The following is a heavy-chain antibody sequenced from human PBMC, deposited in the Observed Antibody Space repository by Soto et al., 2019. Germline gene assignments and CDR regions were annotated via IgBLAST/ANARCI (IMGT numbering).Heavy chain of an antibody. J-gene: IGHJ4*02. Sequence: PWETLSLTCTVSNGSVSGYYWSWIRQPAGKGLEWIGRIYTIGSTSYNPSLKSRVSMSVDTSKNQFSLKVKSVTAADTAVYYCARDPAGYYYFDYWGQGALVTVSS. CDR2: IYTIGST. D-gene: IGHD2-15*01. CDR1: NGSVSGYY. CDR3: ARDPAGYYYFDY. V-gene: IGHV4-4*07.